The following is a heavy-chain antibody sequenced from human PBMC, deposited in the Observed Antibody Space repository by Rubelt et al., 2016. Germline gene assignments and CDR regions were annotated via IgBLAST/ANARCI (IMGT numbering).Heavy chain of an antibody. CDR1: DSSMNIHS. CDR3: ARDDSTSSAGWFDS. D-gene: IGHD6-6*01. J-gene: IGHJ5*01. Sequence: QLQQSGPGLVKPSETLSLTCSISDSSMNIHSWSWFRRPPGKGLEWIGFVSDSGRTHYNPSLESRVSLSMDRSKAEFYMNRKSVTASDTAVDYCARDDSTSSAGWFDSWGPGTLVTVSS. V-gene: IGHV4-59*11. CDR2: VSDSGRT.